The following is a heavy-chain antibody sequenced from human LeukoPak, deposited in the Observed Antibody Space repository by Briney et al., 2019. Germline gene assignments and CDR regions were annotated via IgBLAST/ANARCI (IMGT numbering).Heavy chain of an antibody. V-gene: IGHV3-33*01. D-gene: IGHD3-10*01. CDR2: IWYDGSNQ. CDR1: GFTLSRYG. CDR3: ARGSGNYYSVIDY. Sequence: GGSLRLSCAASGFTLSRYGMHWVRQAPGKGLEWVAVIWYDGSNQYYADSVKGRFTISRDNSKNTLYLQMNSLRAEDTAVYYCARGSGNYYSVIDYWGQGTLVTVSS. J-gene: IGHJ4*02.